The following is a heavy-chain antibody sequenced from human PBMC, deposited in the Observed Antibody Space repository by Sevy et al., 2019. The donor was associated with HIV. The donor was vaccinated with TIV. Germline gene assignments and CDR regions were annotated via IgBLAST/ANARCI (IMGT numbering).Heavy chain of an antibody. CDR3: ARVGPTSSSSEYFKGFYYYYYGMDV. V-gene: IGHV3-7*01. J-gene: IGHJ6*02. CDR2: IKQDGSEK. Sequence: GGSLRLSCAASGFTFSSYWMSWVRQAPGKGLEWVANIKQDGSEKYYVYSVKGRFTISRDNAKNSLYLQMNSLRAEDTAVYYCARVGPTSSSSEYFKGFYYYYYGMDVWGQGTTVTVSS. D-gene: IGHD6-6*01. CDR1: GFTFSSYW.